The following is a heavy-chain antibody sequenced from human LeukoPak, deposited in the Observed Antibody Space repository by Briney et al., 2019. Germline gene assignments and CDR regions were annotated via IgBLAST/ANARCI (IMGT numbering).Heavy chain of an antibody. J-gene: IGHJ5*02. D-gene: IGHD5-18*01. CDR2: INPNSGGT. CDR1: GYTFTGYY. V-gene: IGHV1-2*02. Sequence: GASVKVSCKASGYTFTGYYMHWVRQAPGQGLEWMGWINPNSGGTNYAQKLQGRVTMTTDTSTSTAYMELRSLRSDDTAVYYCARTLSHRYSYGVRVFSVCWFDPWGQGTLVTVSS. CDR3: ARTLSHRYSYGVRVFSVCWFDP.